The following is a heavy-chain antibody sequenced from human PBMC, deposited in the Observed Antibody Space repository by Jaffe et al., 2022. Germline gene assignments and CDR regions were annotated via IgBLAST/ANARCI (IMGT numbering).Heavy chain of an antibody. V-gene: IGHV4-38-2*01. J-gene: IGHJ4*02. CDR2: IYHSGST. CDR3: ARHEVADYDYVWGSYRYQYYFDY. D-gene: IGHD3-16*02. Sequence: QVQLQESGPGLVKPSETLSLTCAVSGYSISSGYYWGWIRQPPGKGLEWIGSIYHSGSTYYNPSLKSRVTISVDTSKNQFSLKLSSVTAADTAVYYCARHEVADYDYVWGSYRYQYYFDYWGQGTLVTVSS. CDR1: GYSISSGYY.